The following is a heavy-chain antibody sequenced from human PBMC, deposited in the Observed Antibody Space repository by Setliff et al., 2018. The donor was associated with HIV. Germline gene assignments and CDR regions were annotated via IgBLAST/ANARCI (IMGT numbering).Heavy chain of an antibody. CDR3: GNQAVVPADMDYYYYIDV. Sequence: SETLSLTCTVSGGSISSSSYYWGWIRQPPGKGLEWNGSRHESGSTHYNPSLKSRVTISVDTSKNQFSLKLSSVTAADTAVYYCGNQAVVPADMDYYYYIDVWGKGTTVTVS. J-gene: IGHJ6*03. CDR2: RHESGST. V-gene: IGHV4-39*01. D-gene: IGHD2-2*01. CDR1: GGSISSSSYY.